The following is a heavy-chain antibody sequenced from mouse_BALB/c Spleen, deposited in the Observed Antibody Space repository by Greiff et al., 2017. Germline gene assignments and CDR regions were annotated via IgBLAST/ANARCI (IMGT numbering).Heavy chain of an antibody. J-gene: IGHJ2*01. D-gene: IGHD1-2*01. CDR1: GYSFTSYY. CDR3: ARGGGCTTATDFDY. CDR2: IFPGSGNT. V-gene: IGHV1-66*01. Sequence: QVQLQQSGPELVKPGASVKISCKASGYSFTSYYIHWVKQRPGQGLEWIGWIFPGSGNTKYNEKFKGKATLTADTSSSTAYMQLSSLTSEDSAVYFCARGGGCTTATDFDYWGQGTTLTVSS.